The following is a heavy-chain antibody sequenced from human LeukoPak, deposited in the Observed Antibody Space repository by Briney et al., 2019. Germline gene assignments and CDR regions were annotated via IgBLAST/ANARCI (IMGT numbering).Heavy chain of an antibody. J-gene: IGHJ3*02. Sequence: SETLSLTCTVSGGSISSYYWSWIRQPPGKGLEWIGYIYYSGSTNYNPSLKSRVTISVDTSKNQFSLKLSSVTAADTAVYYCARDRRYYYDSSRDAFDIWGQGTMVTVSS. D-gene: IGHD3-22*01. CDR2: IYYSGST. V-gene: IGHV4-59*01. CDR1: GGSISSYY. CDR3: ARDRRYYYDSSRDAFDI.